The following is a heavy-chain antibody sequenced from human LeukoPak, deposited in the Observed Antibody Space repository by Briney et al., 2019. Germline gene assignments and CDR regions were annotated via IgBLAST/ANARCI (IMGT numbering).Heavy chain of an antibody. Sequence: SETLSLTCTVSGGSISSGGYYWSWIRQHPGKGLEWIGYIYYSGSTYYNPSLKSRVTISVDTSKNQFSLKLSSVTAADTAVYYCAREVGERDSNGYYAFDIWGQGTMVTVSS. J-gene: IGHJ3*02. CDR1: GGSISSGGYY. CDR2: IYYSGST. D-gene: IGHD3-22*01. CDR3: AREVGERDSNGYYAFDI. V-gene: IGHV4-31*03.